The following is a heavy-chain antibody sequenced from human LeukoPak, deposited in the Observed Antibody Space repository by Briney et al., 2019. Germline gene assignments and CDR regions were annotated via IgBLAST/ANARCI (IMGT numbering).Heavy chain of an antibody. J-gene: IGHJ4*02. CDR1: GFTFSSYA. V-gene: IGHV3-30-3*02. CDR2: ISYDGSNK. CDR3: ANEIRPNDY. Sequence: GRSLRLSCAASGFTFSSYAMHWVSQAPGKGLEWVAVISYDGSNKYYADSVKGRFTISRDDSKNTLYLQMNSLRAEDTAVYYCANEIRPNDYWGQGTQVTVSS. D-gene: IGHD4-17*01.